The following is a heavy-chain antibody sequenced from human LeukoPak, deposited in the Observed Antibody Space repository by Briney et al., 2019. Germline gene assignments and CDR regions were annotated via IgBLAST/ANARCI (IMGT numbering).Heavy chain of an antibody. Sequence: GGSLRLSCVVSGFTFDSYIMSWVRQAPGKGLEWISYISNSGSPIYYADSVKGRFTISRDKDRSSLYLQMNSLAADDTAVYYCARGLALGLTVTPKAFDYWGQGTLVTVSS. V-gene: IGHV3-48*01. CDR1: GFTFDSYI. D-gene: IGHD4-11*01. CDR2: ISNSGSPI. J-gene: IGHJ4*02. CDR3: ARGLALGLTVTPKAFDY.